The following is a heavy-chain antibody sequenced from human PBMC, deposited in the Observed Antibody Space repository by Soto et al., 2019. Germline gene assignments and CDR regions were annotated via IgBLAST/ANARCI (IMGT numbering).Heavy chain of an antibody. CDR3: SRGLNDYGSGSYYYYYGLYV. CDR1: GGSISSGDYY. J-gene: IGHJ6*02. D-gene: IGHD3-10*01. CDR2: IFYSGTT. V-gene: IGHV4-30-4*01. Sequence: SETLSLTCTVSGGSISSGDYYWSWIRQPPEKGLEWIGYIFYSGTTYHNTSLKSRVTISIDTSKNQFSLKLSSVTAADAAVYYCSRGLNDYGSGSYYYYYGLYVWGQGSTVTVSS.